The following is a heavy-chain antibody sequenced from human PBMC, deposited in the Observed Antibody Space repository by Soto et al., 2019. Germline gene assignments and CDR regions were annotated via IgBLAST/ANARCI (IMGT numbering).Heavy chain of an antibody. Sequence: QVQLQESGPGLVKPSQTLSLTCTVSGGSISSGDYYLSWIRQSPGKGLEWIGYIYYSGNTYYNPSLKSRVTISVDMSKNQFSLKLSSATAADTAVYYCARALRYVGSFDIWGQGTRVTVSS. CDR2: IYYSGNT. V-gene: IGHV4-30-4*01. D-gene: IGHD3-16*01. CDR1: GGSISSGDYY. CDR3: ARALRYVGSFDI. J-gene: IGHJ3*02.